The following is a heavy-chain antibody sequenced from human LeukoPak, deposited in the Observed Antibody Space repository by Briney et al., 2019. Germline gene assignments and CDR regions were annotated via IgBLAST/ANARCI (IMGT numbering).Heavy chain of an antibody. CDR3: ARVSYYDSSGYYFLSYVDY. CDR2: IYSGGST. Sequence: SLRLSCAASGFTVSSNYMSWVRQAPGKGLEWVSVIYSGGSTYYADSVRGRFTISRDNSKNTLYLQMNSLGAGDTAVYYCARVSYYDSSGYYFLSYVDYWGQGTLVTVSS. D-gene: IGHD3-22*01. CDR1: GFTVSSNY. V-gene: IGHV3-53*01. J-gene: IGHJ4*02.